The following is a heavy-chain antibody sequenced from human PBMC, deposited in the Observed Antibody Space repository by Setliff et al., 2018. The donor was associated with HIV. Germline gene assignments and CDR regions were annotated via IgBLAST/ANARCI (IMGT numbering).Heavy chain of an antibody. J-gene: IGHJ4*02. CDR1: GGSFNDYY. CDR2: IDHSGST. D-gene: IGHD4-17*01. V-gene: IGHV4-34*01. CDR3: ARGASNDYGDYKYPEDY. Sequence: ETLSLTCAVYGGSFNDYYWTWIRQPPGKGLEWIGEIDHSGSTKYHASLKSRVTISIDTSKNQISLKLSSVTAADTAVYYCARGASNDYGDYKYPEDYWGQGTLVTVSS.